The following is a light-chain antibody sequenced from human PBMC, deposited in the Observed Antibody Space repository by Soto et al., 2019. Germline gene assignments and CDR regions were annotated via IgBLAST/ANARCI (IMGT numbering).Light chain of an antibody. J-gene: IGLJ3*02. V-gene: IGLV2-14*01. Sequence: QSALTQPASVSGSPGQSITISCTGTSSDVGGYNYVSWYQQYPGRAPKLIIYGVRHRPSGISNRFSGSKSGNTASLTISGLQAADEADYYCSSYTGSSTLMFGGGTKLTVL. CDR2: GVR. CDR3: SSYTGSSTLM. CDR1: SSDVGGYNY.